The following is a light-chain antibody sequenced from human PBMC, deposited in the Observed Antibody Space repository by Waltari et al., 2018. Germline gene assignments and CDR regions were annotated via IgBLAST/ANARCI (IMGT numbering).Light chain of an antibody. V-gene: IGKV1-12*01. J-gene: IGKJ1*01. CDR1: QGVGSW. Sequence: DIQLTQSPSYVSASVGDRITITCRASQGVGSWVAWYQQKPGKAPALLLYSASTLKGGVPSRFSGSGSGTDFTLTISSLQLEDLATYYCQQSDSFPRTFGQGTKVEIK. CDR2: SAS. CDR3: QQSDSFPRT.